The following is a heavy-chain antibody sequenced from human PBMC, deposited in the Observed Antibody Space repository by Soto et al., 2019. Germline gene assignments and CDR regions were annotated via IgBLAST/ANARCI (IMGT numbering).Heavy chain of an antibody. CDR2: IYYSGST. Sequence: QVQLQESGPGLVKPSQTLSLTCTVSGGSISSGDYYWSWIRQPPGKGLEWIGYIYYSGSTYYNPSLKSRVTISVDTSKNQFSLKLSSVTAADTAVYYCARESMVRGVIIRSGFDYWGQGTLVTVSS. V-gene: IGHV4-30-4*01. CDR3: ARESMVRGVIIRSGFDY. D-gene: IGHD3-10*01. J-gene: IGHJ4*02. CDR1: GGSISSGDYY.